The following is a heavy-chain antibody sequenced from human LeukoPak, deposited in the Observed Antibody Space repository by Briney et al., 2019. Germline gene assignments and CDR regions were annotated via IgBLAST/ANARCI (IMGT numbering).Heavy chain of an antibody. Sequence: SETLSLTCAVYGGSFSGYYWSWISQPPGKGLEWIGEINHSGSTNYNPSLKSRVTISVDTSKNQFSLKLSSVTAADTAVYYCARERGGNWNYVYVRRSNRFDPWGQGTLVTVSS. CDR1: GGSFSGYY. D-gene: IGHD1-7*01. CDR3: ARERGGNWNYVYVRRSNRFDP. V-gene: IGHV4-34*01. J-gene: IGHJ5*02. CDR2: INHSGST.